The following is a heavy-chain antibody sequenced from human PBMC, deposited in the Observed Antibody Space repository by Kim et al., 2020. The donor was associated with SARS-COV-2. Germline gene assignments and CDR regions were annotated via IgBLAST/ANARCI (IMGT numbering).Heavy chain of an antibody. Sequence: AQKFQGRVTMTRDTSTSTVYMELSSLRSEDTAVYYCARDHDSSGYYRSDYWGQGTLVTVSS. D-gene: IGHD3-22*01. V-gene: IGHV1-46*01. J-gene: IGHJ4*02. CDR3: ARDHDSSGYYRSDY.